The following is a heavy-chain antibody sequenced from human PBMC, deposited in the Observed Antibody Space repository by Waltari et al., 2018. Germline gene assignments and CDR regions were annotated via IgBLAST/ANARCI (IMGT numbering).Heavy chain of an antibody. Sequence: QVQLQQWGAGLLKPSETLSLTCAVHGGSFSGYYWSWIRQPPGKGLEWIGEINHSGSTNYNPSLKSRVTISVDTSKNQFSLKLSSVTAADTAVYYCARTFGGGQQLPFIDYWGQGTLVTVSS. CDR3: ARTFGGGQQLPFIDY. CDR1: GGSFSGYY. CDR2: INHSGST. J-gene: IGHJ4*02. V-gene: IGHV4-34*01. D-gene: IGHD6-13*01.